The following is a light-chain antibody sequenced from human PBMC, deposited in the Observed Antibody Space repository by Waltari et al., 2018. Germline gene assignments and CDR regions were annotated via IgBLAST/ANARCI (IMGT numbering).Light chain of an antibody. CDR1: KWGDKM. CDR2: QDS. CDR3: QAWDSSTVV. V-gene: IGLV3-1*01. Sequence: SYELTQPPSVSVSPEQTASITGSGDKWGDKMDCWYQQKQGQSPVLVIYQDSKRPSGIPERFSGSNSGNTATLTISGTQAMDEADYYCQAWDSSTVVFGGGTKLTVL. J-gene: IGLJ2*01.